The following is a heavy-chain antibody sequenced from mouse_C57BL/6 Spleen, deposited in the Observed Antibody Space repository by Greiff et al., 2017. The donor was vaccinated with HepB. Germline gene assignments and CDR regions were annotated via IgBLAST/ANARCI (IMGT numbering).Heavy chain of an antibody. D-gene: IGHD4-1*01. J-gene: IGHJ3*01. CDR2: IDPSDSYT. Sequence: QVQLKQPGAELVKPGASVKLSCKASGYTFTSYWMQWVKQRPGQGLEWIGEIDPSDSYTNYNQKFKGKATLTVDTSSSTAYMQLSSLTSEDSAVYYCARANWEAYWGQGTLVTVSA. V-gene: IGHV1-50*01. CDR3: ARANWEAY. CDR1: GYTFTSYW.